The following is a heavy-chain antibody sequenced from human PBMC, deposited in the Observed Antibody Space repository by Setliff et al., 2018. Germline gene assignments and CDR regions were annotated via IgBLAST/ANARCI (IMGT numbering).Heavy chain of an antibody. CDR2: IKQDGSEK. D-gene: IGHD6-13*01. Sequence: GGSLRLSCAASGFTFSSYWMSWVRQAPGKGLEWVANIKQDGSEKYYVDSVKGRFTISRDNAKNSLYLQMNSLRAEDTAVYYCARDRGYSDRWYYDALDIWGQGTMVTVSS. V-gene: IGHV3-7*01. CDR3: ARDRGYSDRWYYDALDI. J-gene: IGHJ3*02. CDR1: GFTFSSYW.